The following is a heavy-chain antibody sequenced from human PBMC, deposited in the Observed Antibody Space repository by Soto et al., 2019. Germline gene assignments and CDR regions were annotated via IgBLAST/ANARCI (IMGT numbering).Heavy chain of an antibody. CDR1: GYTFTNYA. CDR3: ARERITMVRGVKNNYCYGMDV. D-gene: IGHD3-10*01. J-gene: IGHJ6*02. CDR2: INAGNGNT. Sequence: ASVKVSCKASGYTFTNYAMHWVRQAPGQRLEWMGWINAGNGNTKYSQKFQGRVTITRDTSASTAYMELSSLRSEGTAVYYCARERITMVRGVKNNYCYGMDVWGQGTTVTVSS. V-gene: IGHV1-3*01.